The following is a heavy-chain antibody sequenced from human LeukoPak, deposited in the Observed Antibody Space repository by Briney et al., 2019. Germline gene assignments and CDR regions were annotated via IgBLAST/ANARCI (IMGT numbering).Heavy chain of an antibody. D-gene: IGHD5-24*01. J-gene: IGHJ4*02. CDR2: IIPIFGTA. CDR3: ARWLQLRYYFDY. V-gene: IGHV1-69*13. Sequence: VASVTVSCKASGGTFSSYAISWVRQAPGQGLEWMGGIIPIFGTANYAQKFQGRVTITADESTSTAYMELSSLRSEDTAVYYCARWLQLRYYFDYWGQGTLVTVSS. CDR1: GGTFSSYA.